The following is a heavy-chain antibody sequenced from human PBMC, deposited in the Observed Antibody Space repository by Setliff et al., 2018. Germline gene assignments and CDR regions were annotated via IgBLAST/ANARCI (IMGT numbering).Heavy chain of an antibody. J-gene: IGHJ4*02. CDR3: ARQVSHYDVWSGSCLKDLEE. CDR2: INHSGST. V-gene: IGHV4-34*01. CDR1: GRSISSYY. D-gene: IGHD3-3*01. Sequence: SETLSLTCTVSGRSISSYYWSWIRQPPGKGLEWIGEINHSGSTNYNPSLKSRVTISVDTSKNQFSLKLSCLTAAGTAVYYCARQVSHYDVWSGSCLKDLEEWGQGTLVTVSS.